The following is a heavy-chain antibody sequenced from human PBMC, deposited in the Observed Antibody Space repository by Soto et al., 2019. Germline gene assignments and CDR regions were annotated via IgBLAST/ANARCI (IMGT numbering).Heavy chain of an antibody. CDR3: ARGPQWLRSDNWFDP. Sequence: QVQLQETGPGLVKPSETLSLTCTVSGASVSGYYWSWIRQTPGKGLEWIGNIHNSGASKYNPSLMSRVTISLDTSKYEFSLKIGSVTTADTAVYYCARGPQWLRSDNWFDPWGQGNLVTVSS. V-gene: IGHV4-59*02. CDR2: IHNSGAS. J-gene: IGHJ5*02. D-gene: IGHD5-12*01. CDR1: GASVSGYY.